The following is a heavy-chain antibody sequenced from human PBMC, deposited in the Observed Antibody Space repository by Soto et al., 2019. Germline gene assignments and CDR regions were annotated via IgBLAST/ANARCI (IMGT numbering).Heavy chain of an antibody. V-gene: IGHV1-3*01. CDR3: ARLGKSSTKVRPTGYYYYYMDV. D-gene: IGHD2-2*01. CDR1: GYTFTSYA. Sequence: ASVKVSCEASGYTFTSYAMHWVRQAPGQRLEWMGWINAGNGNTKYSQKFQGRVTITRDTSASTAYMELSSLRSEDTAVYYCARLGKSSTKVRPTGYYYYYMDVWGKGTTVTVSS. J-gene: IGHJ6*03. CDR2: INAGNGNT.